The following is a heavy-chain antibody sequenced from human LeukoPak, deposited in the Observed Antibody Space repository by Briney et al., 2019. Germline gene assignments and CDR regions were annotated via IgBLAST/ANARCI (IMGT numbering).Heavy chain of an antibody. D-gene: IGHD1-26*01. J-gene: IGHJ4*02. CDR2: IYYSGST. CDR3: ARLIVGATRSFDY. CDR1: GGSISSYY. Sequence: SETLSLTCTGSGGSISSYYWSWIRQPPGKGLEWIGYIYYSGSTNYNPSLKSRVTISVDTSKNQFSLKLSSVTAADTAVYYCARLIVGATRSFDYWGQGTLVTVSS. V-gene: IGHV4-59*08.